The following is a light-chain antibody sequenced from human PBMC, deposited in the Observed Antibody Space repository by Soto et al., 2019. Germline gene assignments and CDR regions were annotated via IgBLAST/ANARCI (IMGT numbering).Light chain of an antibody. CDR1: SSNIGSNY. Sequence: QSVLTQPPSASGTPGQRFTISCSGSSSNIGSNYVYWYQQLPVTAPKLLIYRNNQRPSGVPDRFSGSKSGTSSALAISGLRSDDEADYYCAAWDDSLSGSNVFGTGTKVTVL. CDR3: AAWDDSLSGSNV. CDR2: RNN. J-gene: IGLJ1*01. V-gene: IGLV1-47*01.